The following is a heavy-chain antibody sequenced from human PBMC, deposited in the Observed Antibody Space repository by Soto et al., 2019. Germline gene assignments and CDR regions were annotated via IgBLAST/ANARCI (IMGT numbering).Heavy chain of an antibody. CDR2: IIPIFGTA. CDR3: AIVAAAGKEDSYYGTDG. V-gene: IGHV1-69*13. CDR1: AGTCSSSA. J-gene: IGHJ6*02. D-gene: IGHD6-13*01. Sequence: SVPLSCTRYAGTCSSSAITNVGPAGGKCLEWMGGIIPIFGTANYAQKFQGRVTITADESTSTAYMELSSLRSEDTAVYYCAIVAAAGKEDSYYGTDGWGPGTTVSVS.